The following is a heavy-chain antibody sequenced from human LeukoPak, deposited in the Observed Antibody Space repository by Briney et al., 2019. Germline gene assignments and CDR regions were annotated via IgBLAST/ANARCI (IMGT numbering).Heavy chain of an antibody. D-gene: IGHD5-18*01. CDR1: GGTFSSYT. Sequence: GASVKVSCKASGGTFSSYTISWVRQAPGQGLEWMGWISAYNGNTNYAQKLQGRVTMTTDTSTSTAYMELRSLRSDDTAVYYCARAPRYSYGFNEDYWGQGTLVTVSS. J-gene: IGHJ4*02. V-gene: IGHV1-18*01. CDR3: ARAPRYSYGFNEDY. CDR2: ISAYNGNT.